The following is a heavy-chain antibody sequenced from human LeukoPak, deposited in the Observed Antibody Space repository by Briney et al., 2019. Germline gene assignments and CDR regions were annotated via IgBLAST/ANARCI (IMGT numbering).Heavy chain of an antibody. CDR2: IYYSGST. J-gene: IGHJ3*02. CDR3: ARGPTSYYDFWSGSHDAFDI. CDR1: GGSISISSYY. V-gene: IGHV4-39*01. D-gene: IGHD3-3*01. Sequence: PSETLSLTCTVSGGSISISSYYWGWIRQPPGKGLEWIGSIYYSGSTYYNPSLKSRVTISVDTSKNQFSLKLSSVTAADTAVYYCARGPTSYYDFWSGSHDAFDIWGQGTMVTVSS.